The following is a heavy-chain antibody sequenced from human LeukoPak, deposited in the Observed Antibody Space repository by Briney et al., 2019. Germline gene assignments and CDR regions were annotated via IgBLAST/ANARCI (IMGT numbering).Heavy chain of an antibody. CDR3: ARDPAKEMATPFDY. Sequence: PSETLSLTCAVYGGSFSGYYWSWIRQPPGKGLEWIGEINHSGSTNYNPSLKSRATISVDTSKNQFSLKLSSVTAADTAVYYCARDPAKEMATPFDYWGQGTLVTVSS. CDR2: INHSGST. CDR1: GGSFSGYY. D-gene: IGHD5-24*01. J-gene: IGHJ4*02. V-gene: IGHV4-34*01.